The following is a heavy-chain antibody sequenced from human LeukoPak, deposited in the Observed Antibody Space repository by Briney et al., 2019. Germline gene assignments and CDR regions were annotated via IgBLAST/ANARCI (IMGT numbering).Heavy chain of an antibody. CDR2: ISGSGGST. V-gene: IGHV3-23*01. Sequence: PGGSLRLSCAASGFTFSSYAMSWVRQAPGKGLEGVSAISGSGGSTYYADSVKGRFTISRDNSKNTLYLQMNSLRAEDTAVYYCAKVGPPPTISVVVPAAQDVWGQGTTVTVSS. CDR1: GFTFSSYA. CDR3: AKVGPPPTISVVVPAAQDV. J-gene: IGHJ6*02. D-gene: IGHD2-2*01.